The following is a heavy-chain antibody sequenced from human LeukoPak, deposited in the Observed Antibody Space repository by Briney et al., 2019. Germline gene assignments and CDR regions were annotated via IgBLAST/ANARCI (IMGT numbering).Heavy chain of an antibody. V-gene: IGHV1-69*04. CDR3: AKSTRTYYFDS. Sequence: SVKVSCKASGGTFNSYALNWVRQAPGQGLEWMGRIIPMLGIANYAQKFQGRVTITADRSTSTAYMDLSSLRSEDTAVYYCAKSTRTYYFDSWGHGTLVTVSS. CDR1: GGTFNSYA. CDR2: IIPMLGIA. J-gene: IGHJ4*01. D-gene: IGHD2-2*01.